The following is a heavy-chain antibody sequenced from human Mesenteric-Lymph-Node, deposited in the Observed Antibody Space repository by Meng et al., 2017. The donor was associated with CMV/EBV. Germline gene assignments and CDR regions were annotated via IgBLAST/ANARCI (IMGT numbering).Heavy chain of an antibody. CDR1: TGYY. CDR3: ARGGQDMVVVPAADPRYYFDY. CDR2: NNHSGSS. D-gene: IGHD2-2*01. J-gene: IGHJ4*02. V-gene: IGHV4-34*01. Sequence: TGYYWSWIRQPPGKGLEWIGENNHSGSSNYNTSIKSRVTISVDTTKNQYALKLSSVTAEDTAVYYCARGGQDMVVVPAADPRYYFDYWGQGTLVTVSS.